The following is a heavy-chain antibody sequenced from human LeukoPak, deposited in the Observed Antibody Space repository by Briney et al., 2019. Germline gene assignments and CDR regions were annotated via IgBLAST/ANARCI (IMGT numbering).Heavy chain of an antibody. Sequence: SETLSLTCTVSGGSISSYYWSWIRQPPGKGLEWIGYIYYSGSTNYNPSLKSRVTISVDTSKNQFSLKLSSVTAADTAVYYCARGSHYYDSQTFDYWGQGTLVTVSS. CDR1: GGSISSYY. CDR2: IYYSGST. J-gene: IGHJ4*02. D-gene: IGHD3-22*01. V-gene: IGHV4-59*08. CDR3: ARGSHYYDSQTFDY.